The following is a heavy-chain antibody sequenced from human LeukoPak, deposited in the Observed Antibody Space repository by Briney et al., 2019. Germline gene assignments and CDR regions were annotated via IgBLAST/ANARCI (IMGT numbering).Heavy chain of an antibody. CDR1: GFTFSSYA. CDR3: VKDLGRYRNNCSDY. J-gene: IGHJ4*02. CDR2: ISGSGGGT. V-gene: IGHV3-23*01. Sequence: PGGSLRLSCAASGFTFSSYAMSWVRQAPEKGLEWVSTISGSGGGTYYADSVKGRFTISRDDSKNTLYLQMSSLRAEDTAVYYCVKDLGRYRNNCSDYWGQGTLVTVSS. D-gene: IGHD1-26*01.